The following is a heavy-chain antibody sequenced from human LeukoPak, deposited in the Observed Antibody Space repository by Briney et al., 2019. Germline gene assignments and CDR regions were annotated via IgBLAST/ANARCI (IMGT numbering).Heavy chain of an antibody. CDR3: ARAARYFDWLLNDY. V-gene: IGHV3-30-3*01. CDR2: ISYDGSNK. CDR1: GFTFSSYA. J-gene: IGHJ4*02. Sequence: GGPLRLSFAASGFTFSSYAMHWVRQAPGKGLEWGAVISYDGSNKYYADSVKGRFTISRDNSKNTLYLQMNSLRAEDTAVYYCARAARYFDWLLNDYWGQGTLVTVSS. D-gene: IGHD3-9*01.